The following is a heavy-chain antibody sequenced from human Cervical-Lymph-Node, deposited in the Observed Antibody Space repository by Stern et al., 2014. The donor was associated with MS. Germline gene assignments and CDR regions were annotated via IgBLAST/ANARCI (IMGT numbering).Heavy chain of an antibody. CDR2: VNPNDCGT. CDR1: GYTFTDQY. J-gene: IGHJ4*02. Sequence: VHLVESGAEVKKPGASVKVTCKASGYTFTDQYMHWVRQAPGRGLEWLGCVNPNDCGTNYAQKFSGRPTVTIDTAISTGYTELGRLASDDTAVYYCMRGATTVTNWGQGTLVTVST. V-gene: IGHV1-2*02. CDR3: MRGATTVTN. D-gene: IGHD4-17*01.